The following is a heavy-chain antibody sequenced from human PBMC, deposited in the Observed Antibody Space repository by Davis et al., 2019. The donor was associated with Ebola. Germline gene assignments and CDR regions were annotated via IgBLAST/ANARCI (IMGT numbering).Heavy chain of an antibody. Sequence: SETLSLTCTVSGGSISSSSYYWSWIRQPPGKGLAWIGYIYYSGSTNYNPSLKSRVTISVDTSKNQFSLKLSSVTAADTAVYYCARETYYYDSSGYHRGAFDIWGQGTMVTVSS. CDR1: GGSISSSSYY. J-gene: IGHJ3*02. CDR2: IYYSGST. D-gene: IGHD3-22*01. V-gene: IGHV4-61*01. CDR3: ARETYYYDSSGYHRGAFDI.